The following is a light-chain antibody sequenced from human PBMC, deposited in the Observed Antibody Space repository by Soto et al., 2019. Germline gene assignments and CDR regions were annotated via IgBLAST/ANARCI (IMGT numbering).Light chain of an antibody. CDR3: MQGTHWPIT. Sequence: DVLMTQSPLSLPVTLGQPASISCRSDQSLVHSDGIAYFSWFQQRPGRSPRRLIYKVSNRDSGVPARFSGSGSGTDFALKISRVEAEDVGVYYCMQGTHWPITFGQGIRLEIK. CDR1: QSLVHSDGIAY. J-gene: IGKJ5*01. V-gene: IGKV2-30*02. CDR2: KVS.